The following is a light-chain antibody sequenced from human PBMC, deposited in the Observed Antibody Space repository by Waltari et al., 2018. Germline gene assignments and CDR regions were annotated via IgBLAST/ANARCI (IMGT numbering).Light chain of an antibody. CDR2: EVS. CDR3: CSYAGYTSLL. Sequence: QSALTQPASVSGSPGQSIPISCTGTSSDVGNYHLISCYQQYPDTAPKLMIYEVSKRPSGVSSRFSGSKSGNTASLTISGLQAEDEAEYYCCSYAGYTSLLFGGGTKLTVL. V-gene: IGLV2-23*02. J-gene: IGLJ2*01. CDR1: SSDVGNYHL.